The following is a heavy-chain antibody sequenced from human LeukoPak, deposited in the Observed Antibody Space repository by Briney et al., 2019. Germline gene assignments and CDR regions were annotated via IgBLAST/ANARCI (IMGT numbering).Heavy chain of an antibody. CDR2: IYHSGST. CDR3: ARDIEDYGDEIYYFDY. Sequence: PSQTLSLTCAVSGGSISSGGYSWSWIRQPPGKGLEWIGYIYHSGSTYYNPSLKSRVTISVDRSKNQFSLQLNSVTPEDTAVYYCARDIEDYGDEIYYFDYWGQGTLVTVSS. V-gene: IGHV4-30-2*01. D-gene: IGHD4-17*01. J-gene: IGHJ4*02. CDR1: GGSISSGGYS.